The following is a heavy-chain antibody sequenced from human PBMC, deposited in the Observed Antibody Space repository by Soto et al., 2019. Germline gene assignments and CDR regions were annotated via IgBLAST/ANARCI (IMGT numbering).Heavy chain of an antibody. V-gene: IGHV2-5*02. CDR2: IYWDDDK. J-gene: IGHJ4*02. Sequence: QITLKESGPTLVKPTQTLTLTCTFSWFSLTTSGLGVGWVRQPPGKALEWLALIYWDDDKRYSPSLKSRLTITKDTSKNQVVLTMTNMDPVDTATYYCSHTVSPRVFDQWGQGTLVTVSS. CDR3: SHTVSPRVFDQ. CDR1: WFSLTTSGLG.